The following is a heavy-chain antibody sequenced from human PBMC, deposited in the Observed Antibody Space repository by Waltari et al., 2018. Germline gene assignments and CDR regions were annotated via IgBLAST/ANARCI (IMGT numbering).Heavy chain of an antibody. D-gene: IGHD3-9*01. CDR3: ATRYT. Sequence: EVQLLESGGGLVQPGGSLGLSCSGSGSLFSSNGMNWFRQPPGKGLEWVSGMSAGGEDTYYAESVKGRFTISRDNSKNTLYVQLSSLTAQDTAVYYCATRYTWGQGTLVTVSS. CDR2: MSAGGEDT. J-gene: IGHJ4*02. V-gene: IGHV3-23*01. CDR1: GSLFSSNG.